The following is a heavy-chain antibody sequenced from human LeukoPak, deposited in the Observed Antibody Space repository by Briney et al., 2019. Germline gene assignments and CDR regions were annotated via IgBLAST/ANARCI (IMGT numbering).Heavy chain of an antibody. CDR2: INPNSGGT. CDR1: GYTFTGYY. V-gene: IGHV1-2*02. Sequence: GASVKVSCKASGYTFTGYYMHWVRQAPGQGLEWMGWINPNSGGTNYAQKFQGRVTMTRDTSISTAYMELSRLRTEDTALYYCAKGNGEQGYYYYCGMDVWGQGTTVTVSS. D-gene: IGHD4-17*01. CDR3: AKGNGEQGYYYYCGMDV. J-gene: IGHJ6*02.